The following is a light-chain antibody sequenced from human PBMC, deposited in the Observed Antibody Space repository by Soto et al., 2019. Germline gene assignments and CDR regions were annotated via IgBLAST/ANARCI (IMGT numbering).Light chain of an antibody. J-gene: IGKJ5*01. V-gene: IGKV3-11*01. Sequence: EIVLTQSPATLSLSPGERATLSCRASQSVSSYLAWYQKKHGKAPRLLIYDAYNRATSIPARYNGSRSGKDFTLTIISLEPEDFAVYYCQQRSNWPFTFGQGTRLEI. CDR3: QQRSNWPFT. CDR1: QSVSSY. CDR2: DAY.